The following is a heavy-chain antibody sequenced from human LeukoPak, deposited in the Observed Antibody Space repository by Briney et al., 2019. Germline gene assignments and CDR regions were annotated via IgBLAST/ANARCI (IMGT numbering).Heavy chain of an antibody. CDR3: ARGAGWGTYYYFDY. CDR1: AYSLSNYW. Sequence: GESLKISCKGSAYSLSNYWIAWVRPLPGKGREWMGIIYPGDSDTRYSPSFEDQVTISADKANSTAYLQWSSLEASDTAMYYCARGAGWGTYYYFDYWGQGTLVTVST. V-gene: IGHV5-51*01. J-gene: IGHJ4*02. D-gene: IGHD3-10*01. CDR2: IYPGDSDT.